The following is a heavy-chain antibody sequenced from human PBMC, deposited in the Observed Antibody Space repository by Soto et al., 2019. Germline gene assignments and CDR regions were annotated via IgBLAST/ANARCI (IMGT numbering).Heavy chain of an antibody. J-gene: IGHJ5*02. Sequence: WVRQAPGQGLEWMGGFDPEDGETIYAQKFQGRVTMTEDTSTDTAYMELSSLRSEDTAVYYCATVFTMVRGVGVDWFDPWGQGTLVTVSS. CDR3: ATVFTMVRGVGVDWFDP. CDR2: FDPEDGET. D-gene: IGHD3-10*01. V-gene: IGHV1-24*01.